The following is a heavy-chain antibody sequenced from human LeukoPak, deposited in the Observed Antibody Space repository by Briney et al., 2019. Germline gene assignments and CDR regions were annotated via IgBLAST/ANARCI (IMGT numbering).Heavy chain of an antibody. CDR2: IKQDGSEK. J-gene: IGHJ4*02. D-gene: IGHD2-2*01. V-gene: IGHV3-7*01. Sequence: GGSLRLSCAASGFTFSSYWMSWVRQAPGKGLEWVANIKQDGSEKYYVDSVKGRFTISRDNAKNSLYLQMNSLRAEDTAVHYCARVPITDIVVVPAAQPPYYFDYWGQGTLVTVSS. CDR3: ARVPITDIVVVPAAQPPYYFDY. CDR1: GFTFSSYW.